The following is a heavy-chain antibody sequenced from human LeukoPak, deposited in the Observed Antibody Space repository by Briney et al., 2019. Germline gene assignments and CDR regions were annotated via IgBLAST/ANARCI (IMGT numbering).Heavy chain of an antibody. CDR2: IWYDGSNK. J-gene: IGHJ4*02. CDR3: ARDGGAVTKAPLDY. D-gene: IGHD4-17*01. Sequence: PGRSLRLSCTASGFTFSSYGMHWVRQAPGMGLEWVAVIWYDGSNKYYADSVKGRFTISRDNSKNTLYLQMNSLRAEDTAVYYCARDGGAVTKAPLDYWGQGTLVTVSS. V-gene: IGHV3-33*01. CDR1: GFTFSSYG.